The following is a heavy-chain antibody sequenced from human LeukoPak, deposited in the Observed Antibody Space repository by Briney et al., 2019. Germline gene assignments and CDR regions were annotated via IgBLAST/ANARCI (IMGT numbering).Heavy chain of an antibody. J-gene: IGHJ4*02. CDR1: GYTFTSYG. V-gene: IGHV1-18*01. CDR3: ARQFSAGGVAGTEDY. CDR2: ISTYNGNT. D-gene: IGHD6-19*01. Sequence: ASVKVSCKASGYTFTSYGISWVRQAPGQGLEWMGWISTYNGNTNYAQKLQGRVTMTTDTSTSTAYMELRSLRSDDTAVYYCARQFSAGGVAGTEDYWGQGTLVTVSS.